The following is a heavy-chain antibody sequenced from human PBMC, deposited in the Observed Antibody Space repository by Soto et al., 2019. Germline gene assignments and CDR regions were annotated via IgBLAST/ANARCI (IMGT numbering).Heavy chain of an antibody. J-gene: IGHJ3*02. D-gene: IGHD6-19*01. CDR2: MNPNSGNT. CDR1: GYTFTSYD. Sequence: ASVKVSCKASGYTFTSYDINWVRQATGQGLEWMGWMNPNSGNTGYAQKFQGRVTMTRNTSISTAYMELSSLRSEDTAVYFCARQVAVSDAFDIWGQGTMVTVSS. CDR3: ARQVAVSDAFDI. V-gene: IGHV1-8*01.